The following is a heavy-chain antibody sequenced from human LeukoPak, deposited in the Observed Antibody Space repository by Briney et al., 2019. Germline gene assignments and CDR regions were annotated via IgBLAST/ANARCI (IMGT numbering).Heavy chain of an antibody. Sequence: PSETLSLTCTVSGGSISTYYRSWIRQPPGKGLEWIAYIDYRGSTTYNPSLRSRVTISVDTSRNQFSLKLSSVTAADTAVYYCARSRSGYSYDHADFEIWGQGTVVTVSS. CDR3: ARSRSGYSYDHADFEI. V-gene: IGHV4-59*01. D-gene: IGHD5-18*01. CDR1: GGSISTYY. J-gene: IGHJ3*02. CDR2: IDYRGST.